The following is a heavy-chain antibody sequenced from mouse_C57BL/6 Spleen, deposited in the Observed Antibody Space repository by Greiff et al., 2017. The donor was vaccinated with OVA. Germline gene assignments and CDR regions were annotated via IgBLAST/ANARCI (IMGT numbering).Heavy chain of an antibody. V-gene: IGHV8-12*01. Sequence: QVTLKVSGPGILQSSQTLSLTCSFSGFSLSTSGMGVSWIRQPSGKGLEWLAHIYWDDDKRYNPSLKSRLTISKDTSRNQVFLKITSVDTADTATYYCARTSYYGSSYPSYWYFDVWGTGTTVTVSS. D-gene: IGHD1-1*01. CDR2: IYWDDDK. CDR3: ARTSYYGSSYPSYWYFDV. J-gene: IGHJ1*03. CDR1: GFSLSTSGMG.